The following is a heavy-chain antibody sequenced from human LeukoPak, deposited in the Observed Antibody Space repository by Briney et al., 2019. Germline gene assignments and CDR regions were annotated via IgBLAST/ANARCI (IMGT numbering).Heavy chain of an antibody. J-gene: IGHJ4*02. Sequence: GGPLRLSCAASGFTFSNAWMTWVRQAPGKGLEWVGRIKSKTDGGTTDYGAPVKGRFTITRDDSKNTLYLQMSSLKTEDTAVYYCSTNAAVWFGESGYWGQGTLVTVSA. CDR1: GFTFSNAW. CDR3: STNAAVWFGESGY. CDR2: IKSKTDGGTT. D-gene: IGHD3-10*01. V-gene: IGHV3-15*01.